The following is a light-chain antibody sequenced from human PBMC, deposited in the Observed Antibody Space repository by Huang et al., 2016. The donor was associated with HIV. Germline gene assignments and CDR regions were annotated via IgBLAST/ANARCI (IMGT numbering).Light chain of an antibody. Sequence: EVMMTKSPATLSVSPGERTNISCRASQTINNNLAWFQQKPGESPSPLIYGASARAAGIPARFSGSGSGTEFTLTISSAQSEDFTLYYCQQYSIWPYTFGQGTKLEMK. CDR1: QTINNN. J-gene: IGKJ2*01. CDR2: GAS. CDR3: QQYSIWPYT. V-gene: IGKV3-15*01.